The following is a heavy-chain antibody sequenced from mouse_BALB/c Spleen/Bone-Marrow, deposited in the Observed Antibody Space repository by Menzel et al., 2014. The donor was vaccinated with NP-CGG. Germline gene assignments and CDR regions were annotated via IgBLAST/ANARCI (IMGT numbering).Heavy chain of an antibody. V-gene: IGHV1S41*01. J-gene: IGHJ2*01. CDR3: ARGGLHYFDY. D-gene: IGHD3-3*01. CDR2: IAPGSGST. CDR1: GYTFTSYW. Sequence: DLVKPGASVKLSCKASGYTFTSYWINWMKQRPGQGLEWIGRIAPGSGSTYYNEMFTGKATLIVDTSSSTAYIQLSILASEDSAVYFCARGGLHYFDYWGQGTTLTVSS.